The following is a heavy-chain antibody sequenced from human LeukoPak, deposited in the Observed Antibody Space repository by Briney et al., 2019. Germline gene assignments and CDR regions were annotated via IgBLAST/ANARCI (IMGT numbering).Heavy chain of an antibody. CDR2: IYYSGST. V-gene: IGHV4-30-4*08. Sequence: SQTLSLTCTVSGGSVSSGDYYWNWIRQPPGKGLERIGYIYYSGSTYYNPSLKSRLTISVDTSNNHFSLKLSSVTAADTAVYYCAREPEIRLSPHYYDSSGILDYWGQGTLVTVSS. CDR1: GGSVSSGDYY. CDR3: AREPEIRLSPHYYDSSGILDY. D-gene: IGHD3-22*01. J-gene: IGHJ4*02.